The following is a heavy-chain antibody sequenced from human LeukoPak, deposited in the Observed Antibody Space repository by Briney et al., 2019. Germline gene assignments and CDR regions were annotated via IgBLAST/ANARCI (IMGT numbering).Heavy chain of an antibody. D-gene: IGHD3-16*01. Sequence: SETLSLTCEVNGGSFDDYHWTWIRQSPGKGLEWIGEINDSGSPLYSPSLRSRLTISVDTSKNQFSMTLTSVTVADTAVYYCARGPHPHWPLGQFWGQGSRVTVSS. J-gene: IGHJ4*02. CDR1: GGSFDDYH. CDR2: INDSGSP. CDR3: ARGPHPHWPLGQF. V-gene: IGHV4-34*01.